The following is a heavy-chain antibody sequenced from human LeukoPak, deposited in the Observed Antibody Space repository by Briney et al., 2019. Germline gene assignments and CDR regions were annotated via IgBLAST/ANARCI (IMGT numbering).Heavy chain of an antibody. Sequence: GGSLRLSCAASGFTFSSYGVHWVRQAPGKGLEWVAFIRYDGSNKYYADSVKGRFTISRDNSKNTLYLQMNSLRAEDTAVYYCAKDTTPPKAGFDPWGQGTLVTVSS. CDR3: AKDTTPPKAGFDP. J-gene: IGHJ5*02. CDR1: GFTFSSYG. D-gene: IGHD1-14*01. V-gene: IGHV3-30*02. CDR2: IRYDGSNK.